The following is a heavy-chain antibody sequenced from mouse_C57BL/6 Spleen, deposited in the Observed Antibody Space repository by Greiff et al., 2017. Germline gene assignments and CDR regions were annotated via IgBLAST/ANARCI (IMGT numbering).Heavy chain of an antibody. Sequence: EVQLQQSGAELVRPGASVKLSCTASGFNIKDDYMHWVKQRPEQGLEWIGWIDPENGDTEYASKFQGKATITADTSSNTAYLQLSSLTSEDTAVYYCTTLYYYGSRSYWGQGTTLTVSS. V-gene: IGHV14-4*01. J-gene: IGHJ2*01. CDR1: GFNIKDDY. CDR3: TTLYYYGSRSY. D-gene: IGHD1-1*01. CDR2: IDPENGDT.